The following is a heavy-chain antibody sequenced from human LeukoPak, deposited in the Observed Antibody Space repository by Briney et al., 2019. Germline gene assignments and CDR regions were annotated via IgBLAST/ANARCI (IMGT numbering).Heavy chain of an antibody. CDR2: ISWNSGSI. V-gene: IGHV3-9*03. Sequence: GGSLILSCAASGFTFDDYAMHWVRQAPGKGLEWVSGISWNSGSIGYADSVKGRFTISRDNAKNSLYLQMNSLRAEDMALYYCAKDLGSSGWYPGFDYWGQGTLVTVSS. J-gene: IGHJ4*02. CDR3: AKDLGSSGWYPGFDY. CDR1: GFTFDDYA. D-gene: IGHD6-19*01.